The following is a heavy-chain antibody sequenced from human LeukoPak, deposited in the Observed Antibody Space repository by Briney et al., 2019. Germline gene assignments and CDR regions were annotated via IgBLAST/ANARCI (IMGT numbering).Heavy chain of an antibody. CDR1: GFTFSDYY. Sequence: GGSLRLSCAASGFTFSDYYMSWIRQAPGKGLEWVSYISSSSSTIYYADSVKGRFTISRDNAKNSLYLQMNSLRDEDTAVYYCARDGSSGPHYFDYWGQGTLVTVSS. CDR2: ISSSSSTI. J-gene: IGHJ4*02. D-gene: IGHD6-19*01. V-gene: IGHV3-11*04. CDR3: ARDGSSGPHYFDY.